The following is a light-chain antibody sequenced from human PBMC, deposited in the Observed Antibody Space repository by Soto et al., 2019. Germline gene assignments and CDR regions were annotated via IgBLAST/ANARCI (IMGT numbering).Light chain of an antibody. CDR3: SAYTVSRTYV. CDR2: NVY. CDR1: SSDVVAYNF. Sequence: QSVLTQPASVSGSPGQSITISCTGTSSDVVAYNFVSWHQQHPRKAPKLMIYNVYDRPSGISYRFSGSKSGNTASLTISGLQGEDEADYYCSAYTVSRTYVFGTGTKVTVL. V-gene: IGLV2-14*03. J-gene: IGLJ1*01.